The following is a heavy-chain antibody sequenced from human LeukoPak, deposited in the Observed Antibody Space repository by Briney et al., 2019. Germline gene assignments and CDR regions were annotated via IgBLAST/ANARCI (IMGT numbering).Heavy chain of an antibody. CDR2: IIPIFGTA. V-gene: IGHV1-69*13. Sequence: SVKVSCKASGGIFSSYAISWVRQAPGQGLEWMGGIIPIFGTANSAQKFQGRVTITADESTSTAYMELSSLRSEDTAVYYCAREYGDQRGNYYYGMDVWGQGTTVTVSS. D-gene: IGHD4-17*01. J-gene: IGHJ6*02. CDR1: GGIFSSYA. CDR3: AREYGDQRGNYYYGMDV.